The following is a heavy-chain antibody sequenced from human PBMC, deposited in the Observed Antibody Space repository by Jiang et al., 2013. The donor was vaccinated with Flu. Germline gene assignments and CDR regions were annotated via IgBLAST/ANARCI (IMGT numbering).Heavy chain of an antibody. V-gene: IGHV3-33*01. Sequence: VQLLESGGGVVQPGRSLRLSCAASGFSFSSFGMHWVRQAPGKGLEWVAVIWYDGNKKYYAGSVKGRFSIFRDNPKSTLYLQMNSLRAEDTAVYYCARGLISFGGVIADCDYWGQGTLVTVSS. D-gene: IGHD3-16*02. CDR1: GFSFSSFG. CDR3: ARGLISFGGVIADCDY. J-gene: IGHJ4*02. CDR2: IWYDGNKK.